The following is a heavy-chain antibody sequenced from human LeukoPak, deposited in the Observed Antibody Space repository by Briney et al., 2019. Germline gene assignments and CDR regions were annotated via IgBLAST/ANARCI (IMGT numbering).Heavy chain of an antibody. CDR2: IGDSGGNT. CDR1: GFTFSSYP. CDR3: ARDVGITVGATDY. Sequence: GGSLRLSCAASGFTFSSYPMTWVRQAPGKGLDWVSTIGDSGGNTFYADSVKGRFTISRDNSKNTLFLQTISLRAEDTAVYYCARDVGITVGATDYWGQGALVTVSS. J-gene: IGHJ4*02. V-gene: IGHV3-23*01. D-gene: IGHD1-26*01.